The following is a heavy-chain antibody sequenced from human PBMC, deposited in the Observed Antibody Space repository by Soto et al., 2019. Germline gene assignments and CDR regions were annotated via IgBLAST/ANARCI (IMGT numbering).Heavy chain of an antibody. CDR3: AKDSKTVVVTAIKSPQYNWFDP. D-gene: IGHD2-21*02. CDR2: ISYDGSNK. V-gene: IGHV3-30*18. Sequence: GGSLRLSCAASGFTFSSYGMHWVRQAPGKGLEWVAVISYDGSNKYYADSVKGRFTISRDNSKNTLYLQMNSMRAEDKAVYYCAKDSKTVVVTAIKSPQYNWFDPWGQGTLVTVSS. J-gene: IGHJ5*02. CDR1: GFTFSSYG.